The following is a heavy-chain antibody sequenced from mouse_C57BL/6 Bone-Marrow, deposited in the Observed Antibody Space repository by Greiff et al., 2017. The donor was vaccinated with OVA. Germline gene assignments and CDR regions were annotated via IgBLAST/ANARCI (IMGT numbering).Heavy chain of an antibody. J-gene: IGHJ3*01. Sequence: QVQLQHSGAELARPGASVKLSCKASGYTFTSYGISWVKQRTGQGLEWIGEIYPRSGNTYYNEKFKGKATLTADKSSSTAYMELRSLTSEDSAVYFCYYGSSYAAWFAYWGQGTLVTVSA. CDR2: IYPRSGNT. CDR3: YYGSSYAAWFAY. V-gene: IGHV1-81*01. CDR1: GYTFTSYG. D-gene: IGHD1-1*01.